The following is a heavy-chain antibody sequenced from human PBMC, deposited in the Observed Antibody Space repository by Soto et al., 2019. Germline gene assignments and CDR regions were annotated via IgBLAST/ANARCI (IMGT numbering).Heavy chain of an antibody. CDR1: GFTFSSYA. CDR2: ISYDGSNK. V-gene: IGHV3-30-3*01. D-gene: IGHD2-2*02. CDR3: ARDSGGRYCSSTSCYMEDDAFDI. Sequence: HPGGSLRLSCAASGFTFSSYAMHWVRQAPGKGLEWVAVISYDGSNKYYADSVKGRFTISRDNSKNTLYLQMNSLRAEDTAVYYCARDSGGRYCSSTSCYMEDDAFDIWGQGTMVTVSS. J-gene: IGHJ3*02.